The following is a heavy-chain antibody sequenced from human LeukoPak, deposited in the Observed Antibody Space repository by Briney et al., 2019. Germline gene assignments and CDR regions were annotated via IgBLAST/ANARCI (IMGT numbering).Heavy chain of an antibody. D-gene: IGHD3-9*01. CDR2: IYHSGST. CDR1: GGSISSSNW. Sequence: SGTLSLTCAVSGGSISSSNWWSWVRQPPGKGLEWIGEIYHSGSTNYNPSLKSLVTISVDKSKNQFSLKLSSVTAADTAVYYCAGGKGHYDILTGYHPPHYWGQGTLVTVSS. J-gene: IGHJ4*02. V-gene: IGHV4-4*02. CDR3: AGGKGHYDILTGYHPPHY.